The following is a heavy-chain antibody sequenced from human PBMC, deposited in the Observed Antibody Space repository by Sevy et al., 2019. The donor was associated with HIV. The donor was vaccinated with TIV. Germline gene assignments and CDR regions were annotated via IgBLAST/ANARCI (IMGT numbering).Heavy chain of an antibody. D-gene: IGHD6-19*01. CDR1: GLTFSSYW. V-gene: IGHV3-7*01. Sequence: GGSLRLSCAASGLTFSSYWMSWVRQAPGKGLEWVANIKEDGSEQYYVDSVKGRFTVSRDNAKNPLYLQMNSLRAEDTAVYYCTKFYGTGSYVDYWGQGTLVTVSS. CDR2: IKEDGSEQ. J-gene: IGHJ4*02. CDR3: TKFYGTGSYVDY.